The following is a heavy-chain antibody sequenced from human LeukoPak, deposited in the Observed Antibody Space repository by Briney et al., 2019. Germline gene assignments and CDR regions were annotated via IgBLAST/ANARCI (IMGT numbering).Heavy chain of an antibody. J-gene: IGHJ4*02. D-gene: IGHD1-14*01. CDR2: IKQDGSEK. CDR1: GFTFSSYW. Sequence: GGSLRLSCAASGFTFSSYWMSWVRQAPGKGLEWVANIKQDGSEKYYVDSVKGRFTISRDNAKNSLYLQMNSLRAEDTAVYYCARSITGTTNYFDYWGQGTPVTVSS. V-gene: IGHV3-7*01. CDR3: ARSITGTTNYFDY.